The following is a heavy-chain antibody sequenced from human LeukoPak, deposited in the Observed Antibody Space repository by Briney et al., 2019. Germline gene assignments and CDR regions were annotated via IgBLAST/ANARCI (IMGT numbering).Heavy chain of an antibody. V-gene: IGHV1-18*01. Sequence: ASVKVSCKASGYTFTSYGINWVRQAPGQGLEWMGWISGSNGNTNYAQKFQGRVSMTADTSTSTAYVELRSLRSDDTAVYYCARSGRGTYYYFDLWGQGTLVTVSS. J-gene: IGHJ4*02. CDR3: ARSGRGTYYYFDL. CDR1: GYTFTSYG. CDR2: ISGSNGNT. D-gene: IGHD1-26*01.